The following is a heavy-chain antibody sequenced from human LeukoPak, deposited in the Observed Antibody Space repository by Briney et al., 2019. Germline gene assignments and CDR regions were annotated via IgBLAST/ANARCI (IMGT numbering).Heavy chain of an antibody. D-gene: IGHD3-10*01. CDR3: ARGRGWRRYGSGSYYKGNYFDY. Sequence: SETLSLTCAVYGGSFSGYYWSWIRQPPGKGLEWIGEINHSGSTNYNPSLKSRVTISVDTSKNQFSLKLSSVTAADTAVYYCARGRGWRRYGSGSYYKGNYFDYWGQGTLVTVSS. V-gene: IGHV4-34*01. J-gene: IGHJ4*02. CDR2: INHSGST. CDR1: GGSFSGYY.